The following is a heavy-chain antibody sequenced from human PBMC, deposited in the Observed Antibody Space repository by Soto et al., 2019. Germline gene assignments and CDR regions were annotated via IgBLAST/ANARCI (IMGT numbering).Heavy chain of an antibody. CDR2: IIPIFGTA. CDR1: GGTFSSYA. CDR3: ARDHSRSYYYGMDV. D-gene: IGHD4-4*01. Sequence: SVKVSCKASGGTFSSYAISWVRQAPGQGLEWMGGIIPIFGTANYPQKFQGRVTMTTDTSTSTTFMELRSLTSDDTAVYYCARDHSRSYYYGMDVWGQGTTVTVSS. J-gene: IGHJ6*02. V-gene: IGHV1-69*05.